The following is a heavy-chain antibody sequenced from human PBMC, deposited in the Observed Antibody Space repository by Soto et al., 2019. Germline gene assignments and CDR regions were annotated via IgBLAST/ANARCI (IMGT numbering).Heavy chain of an antibody. Sequence: GGSLRLSCAPSGCILKMYWMPCVRQSPGEGIVWISRIYTDGTYSDYADSVKGRFTISRDNSKNTLYLQMNSQRAEDTAVYYCPRFEGGGYGRSAFDIWGQGTMVTVSS. D-gene: IGHD5-12*01. CDR2: IYTDGTYS. V-gene: IGHV3-74*01. CDR3: PRFEGGGYGRSAFDI. CDR1: GCILKMYW. J-gene: IGHJ3*02.